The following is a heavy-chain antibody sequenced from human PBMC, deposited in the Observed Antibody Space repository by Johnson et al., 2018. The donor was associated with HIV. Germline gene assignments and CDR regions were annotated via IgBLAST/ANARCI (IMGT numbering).Heavy chain of an antibody. CDR2: ISWNSGSI. D-gene: IGHD3-9*01. J-gene: IGHJ3*02. CDR3: ARGGPTDWEYDAFDI. CDR1: GFTFDDYA. Sequence: VQLVESGGGLVQPGRSLRLSCAASGFTFDDYAMHWVRQAPGKGLEWVSGISWNSGSIGYADSVKGRFTISRDNAKNSLYLQMNSLRAEDTAVYYCARGGPTDWEYDAFDIWGQGTMVTVSS. V-gene: IGHV3-9*01.